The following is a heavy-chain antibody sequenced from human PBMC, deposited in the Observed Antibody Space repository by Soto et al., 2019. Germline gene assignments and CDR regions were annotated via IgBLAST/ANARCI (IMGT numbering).Heavy chain of an antibody. Sequence: QVQLVQSGAEVKKPGSSVKVSCKASGGTFSSYAISWVRQAPGQGLAWMGGIIPIFGTANYAQKFQGRVTSTAEKYTSTAYMELSSLRSEDTPVYYCASDLLRGNSVLDYCYYGMAVWGQGTTVTVSA. CDR3: ASDLLRGNSVLDYCYYGMAV. V-gene: IGHV1-69*06. CDR2: IIPIFGTA. J-gene: IGHJ6*01. CDR1: GGTFSSYA. D-gene: IGHD4-4*01.